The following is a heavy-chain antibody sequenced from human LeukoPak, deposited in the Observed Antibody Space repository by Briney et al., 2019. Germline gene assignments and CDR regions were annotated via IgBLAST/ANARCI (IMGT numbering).Heavy chain of an antibody. J-gene: IGHJ5*02. Sequence: GESLKISCNGSGYNFTDYWIGWVRQMPGKGLEWMGIIYPGDSDTRYSPSFQGQVTISVDKSLNTAYLQWTSLKASDSAMYYCARRLYYYESSGYFLGWFDPWGQGTLVTVSS. CDR2: IYPGDSDT. D-gene: IGHD3-22*01. CDR3: ARRLYYYESSGYFLGWFDP. V-gene: IGHV5-51*01. CDR1: GYNFTDYW.